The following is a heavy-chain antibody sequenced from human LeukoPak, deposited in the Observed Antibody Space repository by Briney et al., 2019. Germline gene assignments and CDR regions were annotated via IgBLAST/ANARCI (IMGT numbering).Heavy chain of an antibody. CDR2: ISWNSVKI. J-gene: IGHJ4*02. Sequence: LSLTCTVSGGSISSYYWSWIRQPPGKGLECVSSISWNSVKIGYADSVKGRFTISRDNAKNSLYLQMNSLRAEDTALYYCVKGGENYYDSRPDYYGQGTLVTVSS. V-gene: IGHV3-9*01. D-gene: IGHD3-22*01. CDR1: GGSISSYY. CDR3: VKGGENYYDSRPDY.